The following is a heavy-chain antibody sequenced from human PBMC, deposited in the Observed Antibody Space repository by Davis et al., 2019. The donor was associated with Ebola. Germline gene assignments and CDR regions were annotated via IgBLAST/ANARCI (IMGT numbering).Heavy chain of an antibody. CDR1: GFTFSSYS. D-gene: IGHD6-13*01. CDR2: ISSSSSYI. Sequence: GGSLRLSCAASGFTFSSYSMNWVRQAPGKGLEWVSSISSSSSYIYYADSVKGRFTISRDNAKNSLYLQMNSLRAEDTAVYYCATWELSSSWHYFDYWGQGTLVTVSS. V-gene: IGHV3-21*01. J-gene: IGHJ4*02. CDR3: ATWELSSSWHYFDY.